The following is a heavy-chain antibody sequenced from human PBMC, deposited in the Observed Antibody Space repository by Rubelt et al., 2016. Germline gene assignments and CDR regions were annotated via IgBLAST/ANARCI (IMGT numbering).Heavy chain of an antibody. D-gene: IGHD3-3*01. CDR3: AKDREGDFWSGYYYY. V-gene: IGHV3-23*01. CDR2: ISGSGGSP. CDR1: GFTFSSYA. Sequence: ESGGGLVQPGGSLRLSCAVSGFTFSSYAMTWVRQAPGKGLEWVSVISGSGGSPYYADSVKGRFTISRDNSKNTLYLQMNSLRAEDTAVYYCAKDREGDFWSGYYYYWGQGTLVTVSS. J-gene: IGHJ4*02.